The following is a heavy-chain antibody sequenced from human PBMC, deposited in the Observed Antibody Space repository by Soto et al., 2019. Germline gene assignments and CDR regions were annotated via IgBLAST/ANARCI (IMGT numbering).Heavy chain of an antibody. V-gene: IGHV4-61*01. CDR2: IYYSGTT. J-gene: IGHJ4*02. CDR1: GGSVSSSFFY. CDR3: AREPRYSSGWFYFDY. Sequence: SETLSLTCTVSGGSVSSSFFYWSWIRQPPVKGLEWVGYIYYSGTTSHNPSLKSRVTLSVDTSKNQFSLKLTSVTAADTAVYYCAREPRYSSGWFYFDYWGQGTLVTVSS. D-gene: IGHD6-19*01.